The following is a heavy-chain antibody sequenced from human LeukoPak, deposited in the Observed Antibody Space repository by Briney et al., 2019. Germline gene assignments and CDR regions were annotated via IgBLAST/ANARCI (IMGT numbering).Heavy chain of an antibody. D-gene: IGHD4-17*01. J-gene: IGHJ3*02. V-gene: IGHV3-21*01. Sequence: GGSLRLSCAASGFTFSTYSMNWVRQAPGKGLEWVSSISSSSSYIHYADSVKGRFTISRDNAKNSLFLQMNRLRAEDTAVYYCAGINDYGDPTGAFDIWGQGTMVTVSS. CDR2: ISSSSSYI. CDR3: AGINDYGDPTGAFDI. CDR1: GFTFSTYS.